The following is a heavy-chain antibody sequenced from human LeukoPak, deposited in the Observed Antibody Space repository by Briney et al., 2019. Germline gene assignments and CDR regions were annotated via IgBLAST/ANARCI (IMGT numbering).Heavy chain of an antibody. V-gene: IGHV4-39*01. CDR2: IYYSGST. D-gene: IGHD2-21*02. J-gene: IGHJ4*02. CDR1: GGSISSGDYY. CDR3: ATLNYCGGDCYHDY. Sequence: SETLSLTCTVSGGSISSGDYYWSWIRQPPGKGLEWIGSIYYSGSTYYNPSLKSRVTISVDTSKNQFSLKLSSVTAADTAVYYCATLNYCGGDCYHDYWGQGTLVTVSS.